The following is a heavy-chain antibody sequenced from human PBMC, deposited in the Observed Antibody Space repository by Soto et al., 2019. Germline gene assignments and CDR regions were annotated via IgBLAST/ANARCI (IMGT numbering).Heavy chain of an antibody. CDR2: INPKSDDT. CDR3: ARKHSLDYIRWGLDP. J-gene: IGHJ5*02. D-gene: IGHD4-4*01. V-gene: IGHV1-2*02. CDR1: GYPFSDNQ. Sequence: ASVKVSCKASGYPFSDNQIHWLRRAPGQGLEWMGRINPKSDDTNYAQKFQGRVTMTRDTSIDTAYLELTGLTSDDTATYYCARKHSLDYIRWGLDPWGQGTLVTVS.